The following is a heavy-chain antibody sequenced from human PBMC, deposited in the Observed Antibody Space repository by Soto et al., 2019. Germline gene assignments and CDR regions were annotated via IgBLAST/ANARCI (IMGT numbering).Heavy chain of an antibody. V-gene: IGHV1-69*08. Sequence: QVQLVQSGAEVKKPGSSVKVSCKASGGTFSSYTISWVRQAPGQGLEWMGRIIPILGIANYAQKFQGRVTISAYKXXSTAYMELSSLRSEDTAVYYCAREMAYYYDSSGYFYGSFDYWGQGTLVTVSS. J-gene: IGHJ4*02. D-gene: IGHD3-22*01. CDR1: GGTFSSYT. CDR3: AREMAYYYDSSGYFYGSFDY. CDR2: IIPILGIA.